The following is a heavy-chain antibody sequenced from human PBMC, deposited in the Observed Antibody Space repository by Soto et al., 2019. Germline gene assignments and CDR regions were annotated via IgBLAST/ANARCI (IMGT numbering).Heavy chain of an antibody. CDR2: ISYSGST. J-gene: IGHJ2*01. V-gene: IGHV4-31*03. CDR1: GGSISSGGYY. Sequence: QVQLQESGPGLVKPSQTLSLTCTVSGGSISSGGYYWSWIRQQPGKGLEGIGYISYSGSTYYNPSLKSRVTISLDTSKNQFSLKLSSVTAADTAVYYCASGDDWYFDLWGRGTLVTVSS. CDR3: ASGDDWYFDL.